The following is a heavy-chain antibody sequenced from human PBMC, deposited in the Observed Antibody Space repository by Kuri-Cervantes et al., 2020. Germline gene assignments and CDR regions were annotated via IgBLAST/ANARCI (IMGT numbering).Heavy chain of an antibody. CDR1: GGSFSGYY. D-gene: IGHD4-17*01. CDR2: INHSGST. CDR3: ARDKGDGDRYNWFDP. Sequence: SETLSLTCAVYGGSFSGYYWSWIRQPPGKGLEWIGEINHSGSTNYNPSLKSRVTISVDTSKNQFSLKLSSVTAADTAVYYCARDKGDGDRYNWFDPWGRGTLVTVSS. V-gene: IGHV4-34*01. J-gene: IGHJ5*02.